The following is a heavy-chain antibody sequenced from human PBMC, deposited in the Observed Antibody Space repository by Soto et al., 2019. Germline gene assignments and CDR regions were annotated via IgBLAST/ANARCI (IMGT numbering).Heavy chain of an antibody. D-gene: IGHD2-15*01. V-gene: IGHV4-31*03. CDR3: AREDIVVVVAADFRGAFDI. CDR2: IYYSGST. Sequence: QVQLQESGPGLVKPSQTLSLTCTVSGGSISSGGYYWSWIRQHPGKGLEWIGCIYYSGSTYYNPSLKRRVTISVDTSKNQFSLKLSSVTAADTAVYYCAREDIVVVVAADFRGAFDIWGQGTMVTVSS. CDR1: GGSISSGGYY. J-gene: IGHJ3*02.